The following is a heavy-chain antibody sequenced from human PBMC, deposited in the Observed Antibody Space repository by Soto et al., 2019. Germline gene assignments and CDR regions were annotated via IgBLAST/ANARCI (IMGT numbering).Heavy chain of an antibody. V-gene: IGHV1-18*04. CDR3: ARDQTVRGDLYYYYYGMDV. Sequence: ASVKVSCKASGYTFTSYGISWVRQAPGQGLEWMGWISAYNGNTNYARKLQGRVTMTTDTSTSTAYMELRSLRSDDTAVYYCARDQTVRGDLYYYYYGMDVWGQGTTVTVSS. J-gene: IGHJ6*02. CDR2: ISAYNGNT. D-gene: IGHD3-10*01. CDR1: GYTFTSYG.